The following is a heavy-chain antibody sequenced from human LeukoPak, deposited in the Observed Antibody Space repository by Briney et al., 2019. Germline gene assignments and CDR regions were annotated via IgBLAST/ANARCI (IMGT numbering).Heavy chain of an antibody. J-gene: IGHJ4*02. CDR1: GGSISSSNW. CDR3: ARLDDSSGHYYGY. V-gene: IGHV4-4*02. Sequence: SETLSLTCAVSGGSISSSNWWSWVRQPPGKGLEWIGEIYHSGSTNYNPSLKSRVTISVDKSKNQFSLKLSSVTAADTAVYYCARLDDSSGHYYGYWGQGTLVTVSS. CDR2: IYHSGST. D-gene: IGHD3-22*01.